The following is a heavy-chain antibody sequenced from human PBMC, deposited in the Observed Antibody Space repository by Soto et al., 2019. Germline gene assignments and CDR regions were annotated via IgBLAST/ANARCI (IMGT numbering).Heavy chain of an antibody. J-gene: IGHJ5*01. CDR2: IYHIGSP. CDR1: GRSVSSGGYY. CDR3: VRDRALDSSGHWFDS. V-gene: IGHV4-31*03. D-gene: IGHD6-19*01. Sequence: PSETLSLTCTVSGRSVSSGGYYWTWIRQHPGKGLEWIGYIYHIGSPSYNPSLKSRLSMSLDTSKNQFSLNLTSVTAADTAIYYCVRDRALDSSGHWFDSWGQGTPVTVS.